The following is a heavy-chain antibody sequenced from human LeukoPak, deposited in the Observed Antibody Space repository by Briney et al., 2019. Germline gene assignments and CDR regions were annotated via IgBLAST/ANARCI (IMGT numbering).Heavy chain of an antibody. V-gene: IGHV3-30-3*01. CDR2: VSYNGSNK. CDR3: ARGTNYYDSSGYLNY. CDR1: GFTSSNYT. Sequence: GGSLRLSCAASGFTSSNYTMHWVRQAPGKGLEWVAVVSYNGSNKYFADSVKGRFTISRDNSKNTLYLQMNSLRAEDTAMYYCARGTNYYDSSGYLNYWGQGTLVTVSS. J-gene: IGHJ4*02. D-gene: IGHD3-22*01.